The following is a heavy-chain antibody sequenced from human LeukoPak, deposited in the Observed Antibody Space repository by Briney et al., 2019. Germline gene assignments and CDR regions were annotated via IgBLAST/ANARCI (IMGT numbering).Heavy chain of an antibody. CDR1: GGSISSYY. CDR2: IYYSGST. J-gene: IGHJ4*02. CDR3: ARADYGDYVDFDY. D-gene: IGHD4-17*01. Sequence: SETLSLTCTVSGGSISSYYWSWIRQPPGKGLEWIGYIYYSGSTNYNPSLKSRVTISVDTSKNQFSLKLSSVTAADTAVYYCARADYGDYVDFDYWGQGTLVTVSS. V-gene: IGHV4-59*01.